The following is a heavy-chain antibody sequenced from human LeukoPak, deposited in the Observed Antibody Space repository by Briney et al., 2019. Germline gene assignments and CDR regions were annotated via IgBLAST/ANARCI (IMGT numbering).Heavy chain of an antibody. CDR1: GYTFTGYY. CDR3: AREGRVPAAKKNWFDP. D-gene: IGHD2-2*01. Sequence: ASVKVSCTASGYTFTGYYMHWVRQAPGQGLEWMGWINPNSGGTNYAQKFQGRVTMTRDTSISTAYMELSRLRSDDTAVYYCAREGRVPAAKKNWFDPWGQGTLVTVSS. J-gene: IGHJ5*02. CDR2: INPNSGGT. V-gene: IGHV1-2*02.